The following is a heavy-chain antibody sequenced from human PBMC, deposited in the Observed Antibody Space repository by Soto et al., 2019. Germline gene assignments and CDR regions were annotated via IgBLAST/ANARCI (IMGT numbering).Heavy chain of an antibody. V-gene: IGHV3-48*02. CDR2: ISSSSSTI. Sequence: EVQLVESGGGLVQPGGSLRLSCAASGFTFSSYSMNWVRQAPGKGLEWVSYISSSSSTIYYADSVKGRFTISRDNAKNSLYLQMNSLRDDDTAVYYCARDRGYYDSSGYYYFDYWGQGTLVTVSS. J-gene: IGHJ4*02. CDR3: ARDRGYYDSSGYYYFDY. CDR1: GFTFSSYS. D-gene: IGHD3-22*01.